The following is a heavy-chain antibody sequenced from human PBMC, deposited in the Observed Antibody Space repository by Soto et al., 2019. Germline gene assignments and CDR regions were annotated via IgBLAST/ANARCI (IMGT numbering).Heavy chain of an antibody. CDR2: ISGSGGST. CDR3: ASSSGGSC. J-gene: IGHJ4*02. V-gene: IGHV3-23*01. Sequence: PAGSLILACAASRFTLSSHVMSWVRQAPGKGLEWVSAISGSGGSTYYADSVKGRFTIARDNSKNTLYLQMNSLRDEDTAVYYCASSSGGSCCGQGTLVTVSS. D-gene: IGHD2-15*01. CDR1: RFTLSSHV.